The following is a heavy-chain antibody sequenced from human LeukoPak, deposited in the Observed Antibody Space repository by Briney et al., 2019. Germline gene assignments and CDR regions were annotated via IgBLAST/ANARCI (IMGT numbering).Heavy chain of an antibody. D-gene: IGHD3-3*01. CDR2: VSGSGGST. V-gene: IGHV3-23*01. Sequence: GGSLRLSCAASGFTFGSYAMSWVRQAPGKGLEWVSAVSGSGGSTYYADSVKGRFTISRDNSKNTLYLQMNSLRAEDTAVYYCAKLGLRYFFDYWGQGTLVTVSS. J-gene: IGHJ4*02. CDR3: AKLGLRYFFDY. CDR1: GFTFGSYA.